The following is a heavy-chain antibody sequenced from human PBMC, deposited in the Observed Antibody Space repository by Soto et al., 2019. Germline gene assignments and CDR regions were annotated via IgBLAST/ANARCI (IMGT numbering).Heavy chain of an antibody. D-gene: IGHD2-2*01. CDR3: ARGRVIVVVPAAMFYYYYGMDV. CDR1: GGSFSGYY. CDR2: INHSGST. Sequence: PSETLSLTCAVYGGSFSGYYWSWIRQPPGKGREWIGEINHSGSTNYNPSLKSRVTISVDTSKNQFSLKLSSVTAADTAVYYCARGRVIVVVPAAMFYYYYGMDVWGQGTTVTVSS. V-gene: IGHV4-34*01. J-gene: IGHJ6*02.